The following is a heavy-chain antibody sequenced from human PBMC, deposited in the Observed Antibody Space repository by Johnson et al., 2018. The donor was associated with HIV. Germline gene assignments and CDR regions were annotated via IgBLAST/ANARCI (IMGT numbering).Heavy chain of an antibody. CDR2: IYYDGTNK. Sequence: QVQLVESGGGLVQPGGSLRLSCAASGFTVSSNYMSWVRQAPGKGLEWVAIIYYDGTNKYYADSVKGRFTISRDNSKNTLSLQMISLRAEDTAMYYCAKARSLLDYGGFDAFDIWGQGTLVIVSS. CDR1: GFTVSSNY. V-gene: IGHV3-30*18. J-gene: IGHJ3*02. CDR3: AKARSLLDYGGFDAFDI. D-gene: IGHD4-23*01.